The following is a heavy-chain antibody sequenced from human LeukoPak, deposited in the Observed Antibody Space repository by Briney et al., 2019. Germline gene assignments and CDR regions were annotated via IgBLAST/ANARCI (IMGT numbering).Heavy chain of an antibody. V-gene: IGHV3-21*01. Sequence: GGSLRLSCAASGFSFSSYAMSWVRQAPGKGLEWVSSISSSSSYIYYADSVKGRFTISRDNAKNSLYLQMNSLRAEDTAVYYCARGTMEWYFDLWGRGTLVTVSS. CDR1: GFSFSSYA. CDR2: ISSSSSYI. J-gene: IGHJ2*01. D-gene: IGHD3-3*01. CDR3: ARGTMEWYFDL.